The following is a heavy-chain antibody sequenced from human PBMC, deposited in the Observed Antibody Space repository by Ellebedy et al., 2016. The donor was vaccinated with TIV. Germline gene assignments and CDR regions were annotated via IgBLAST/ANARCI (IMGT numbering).Heavy chain of an antibody. V-gene: IGHV3-30*19. CDR3: ARDKGLVVVVGTPDILDV. J-gene: IGHJ3*01. CDR1: GFNFGDHK. CDR2: ISFDGNIK. Sequence: GESLKISXVASGFNFGDHKIHWVRRAPGKGLEWLAVISFDGNIKDYASSVKGRFTISRDNSRNTVHLQMSSLKPEDTALYYCARDKGLVVVVGTPDILDVWGQGTMVIVSS. D-gene: IGHD2-15*01.